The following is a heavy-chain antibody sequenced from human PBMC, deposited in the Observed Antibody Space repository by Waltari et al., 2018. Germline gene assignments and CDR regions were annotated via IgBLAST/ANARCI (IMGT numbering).Heavy chain of an antibody. Sequence: QLQLQESGPGLVKPSETLSLTCTVSGGSSSSSYWSWVLQPPGKGLEWIGYLYYNENSDYNPSLKSRVTISIDTSKNQISLRLHSVTAADTAVYYCARRVYFYDSSGSFGNYYFDYWGQGTLVTVSS. V-gene: IGHV4-59*01. D-gene: IGHD3-22*01. CDR3: ARRVYFYDSSGSFGNYYFDY. CDR1: GGSSSSSY. J-gene: IGHJ4*02. CDR2: LYYNENS.